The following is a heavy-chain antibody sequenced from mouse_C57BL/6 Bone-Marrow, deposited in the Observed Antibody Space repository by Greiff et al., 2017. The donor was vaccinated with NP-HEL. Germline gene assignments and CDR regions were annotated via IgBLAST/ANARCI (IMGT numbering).Heavy chain of an antibody. D-gene: IGHD2-5*01. J-gene: IGHJ3*01. Sequence: QVQLQQPGAELVRPGSSVKLSCKASGYTFTSYWMHWVKQRPIQGLEWIGNIDPSDSETHYNQKFKDKATLTVDKSSSTAYMQRSSLTSENSAVYYCARSRALYYSNSWFAYWGQGTLVTVSA. CDR2: IDPSDSET. V-gene: IGHV1-52*01. CDR1: GYTFTSYW. CDR3: ARSRALYYSNSWFAY.